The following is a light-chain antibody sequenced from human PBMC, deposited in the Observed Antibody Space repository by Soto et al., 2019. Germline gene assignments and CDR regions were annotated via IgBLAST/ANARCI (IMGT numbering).Light chain of an antibody. CDR3: SSFTSINTWV. Sequence: QSALTQPASVSGSPGQSITISCTGTSSDVGGYNYVSWYQQHPGKAPKLMIYEVSNRPSGVSNLFSGSKSGNTASLTIAVLQAEDEADYYCSSFTSINTWVFGGGTKLTVL. J-gene: IGLJ3*02. V-gene: IGLV2-14*01. CDR2: EVS. CDR1: SSDVGGYNY.